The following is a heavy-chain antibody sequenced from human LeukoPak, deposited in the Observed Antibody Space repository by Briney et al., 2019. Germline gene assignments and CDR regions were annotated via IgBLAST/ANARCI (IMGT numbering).Heavy chain of an antibody. CDR2: INYSGIT. CDR3: ARDPRGYGTDV. D-gene: IGHD3-10*01. V-gene: IGHV4-31*03. J-gene: IGHJ6*02. CDR1: GGSISSGVYY. Sequence: SETLSLTCTVSGGSISSGVYYWSWIRQDPGKGLEWIGYINYSGITYYNPSLKSRVTISLDTSRNRFSLRLSSVTAADTAVYYCARDPRGYGTDVRGPGTTGTVSS.